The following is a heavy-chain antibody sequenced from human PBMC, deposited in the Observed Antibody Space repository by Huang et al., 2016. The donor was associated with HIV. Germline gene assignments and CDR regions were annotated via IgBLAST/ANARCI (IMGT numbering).Heavy chain of an antibody. CDR3: ATKSTGTFFFAFDI. V-gene: IGHV5-51*01. CDR1: GNSFSNSW. CDR2: IYPGDSDT. Sequence: EVQLVQSGAEVKKPGESLKISCKGSGNSFSNSWIAWVRQMPGKGLEWMVIIYPGDSDTRYSPSFQGQVTISADKSISTAYLQWSSLKASDSATYYCATKSTGTFFFAFDIWGQGTMVTVSS. D-gene: IGHD1-7*01. J-gene: IGHJ3*02.